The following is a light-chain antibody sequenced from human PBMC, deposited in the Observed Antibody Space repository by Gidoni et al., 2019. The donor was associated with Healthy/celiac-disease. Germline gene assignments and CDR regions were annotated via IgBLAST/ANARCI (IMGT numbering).Light chain of an antibody. V-gene: IGKV4-1*01. CDR3: QQYYSTPRT. CDR2: WAS. J-gene: IGKJ1*01. CDR1: QSVLYSYNNQNY. Sequence: DIVMTQSPDSLAVSLGERATINCKSSQSVLYSYNNQNYLAWYQQKPGQPPKLLIYWASTRESGGPDRFIGSGSGTDFTLTISSLQAEDVAVYYCQQYYSTPRTFGQXTKVEIK.